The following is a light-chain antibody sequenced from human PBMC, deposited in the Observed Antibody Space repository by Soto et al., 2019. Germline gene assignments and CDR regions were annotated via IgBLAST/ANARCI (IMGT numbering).Light chain of an antibody. J-gene: IGKJ1*01. CDR3: QQANSFPPWT. CDR1: QGITGW. CDR2: GAS. V-gene: IGKV1-12*01. Sequence: DIQMTQSPSSVSASVGDRVTITCRASQGITGWLAWYQQKPGRAPNLLIYGASTLQSGVPSRFXGSGSGTDFTLTISSLQPEDFATYYCQQANSFPPWTFGQGTKVEIK.